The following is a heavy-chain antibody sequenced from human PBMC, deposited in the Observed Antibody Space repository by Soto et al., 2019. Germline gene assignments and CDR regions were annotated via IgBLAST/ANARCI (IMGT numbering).Heavy chain of an antibody. Sequence: PSETLSLTCAAYGGSFSGYYWSWIRQPPGKGLEWIGEINHSGSTNYNPSLTSRVTISVDTSKNQFTLKLSSVTAADTAVYYCARGHGIAVAGTYNWFDPWGQGTLVTVSS. J-gene: IGHJ5*02. CDR3: ARGHGIAVAGTYNWFDP. D-gene: IGHD6-19*01. V-gene: IGHV4-34*01. CDR1: GGSFSGYY. CDR2: INHSGST.